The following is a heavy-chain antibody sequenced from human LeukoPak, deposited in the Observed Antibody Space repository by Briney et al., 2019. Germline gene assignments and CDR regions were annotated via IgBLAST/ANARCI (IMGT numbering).Heavy chain of an antibody. CDR2: IYHGGST. V-gene: IGHV4-38-2*02. CDR1: GYSISTLAN. Sequence: SETLSLTCTVSGYSISTLANWGWIRQSPGKGLEWVASIYHGGSTYYNPSRRGRLTISMDTSKNQISLKLTSVTAADTAVYYCARAALGYCSSTSCYYFDYWGQGTLVTVSS. D-gene: IGHD2-2*01. J-gene: IGHJ4*02. CDR3: ARAALGYCSSTSCYYFDY.